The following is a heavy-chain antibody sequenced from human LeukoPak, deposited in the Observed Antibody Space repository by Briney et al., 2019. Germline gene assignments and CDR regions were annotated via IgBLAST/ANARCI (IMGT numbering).Heavy chain of an antibody. CDR1: GGSISSGSYY. Sequence: PSETLSLTCTVYGGSISSGSYYWDWIRQPAGKGLEWIGRIYSSGRPNYNPSLKSRVTISVDTSKNQFSLKLSSVTAADTAVYYCAREGLDMVRGVIPKEAWGWFDPWGQGTLVTVSS. D-gene: IGHD3-10*01. V-gene: IGHV4-61*02. CDR2: IYSSGRP. J-gene: IGHJ5*02. CDR3: AREGLDMVRGVIPKEAWGWFDP.